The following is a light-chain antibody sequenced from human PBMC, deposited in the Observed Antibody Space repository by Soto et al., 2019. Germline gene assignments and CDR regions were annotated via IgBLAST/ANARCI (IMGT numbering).Light chain of an antibody. CDR3: AAWDDSLSGPV. Sequence: QAVVTQPPSASGTPGQRVTISCSGSSSNLGSNYVYWYQQLPGTAPKLLIYRNNQRPSGVPDRFSGSKSGTSASLAISGLRSEDEADYYCAAWDDSLSGPVFGGGTKLTVL. J-gene: IGLJ2*01. V-gene: IGLV1-47*01. CDR1: SSNLGSNY. CDR2: RNN.